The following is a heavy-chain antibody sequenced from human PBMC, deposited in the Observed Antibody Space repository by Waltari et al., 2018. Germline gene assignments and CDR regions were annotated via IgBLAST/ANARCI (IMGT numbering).Heavy chain of an antibody. D-gene: IGHD1-26*01. CDR2: INPKNGDT. CDR3: ARDPGPIVGAPDF. V-gene: IGHV1-2*02. CDR1: GYTFSDYH. Sequence: QVQLVQSGTEVKKPGASVRVSCQASGYTFSDYHLHWVRQTPGQGFEWMGWINPKNGDTSYAQNFLGRVTMTRDTSINTAYMDLSGLRSGDAAVFYCARDPGPIVGAPDFWGQGTLVTVSS. J-gene: IGHJ4*02.